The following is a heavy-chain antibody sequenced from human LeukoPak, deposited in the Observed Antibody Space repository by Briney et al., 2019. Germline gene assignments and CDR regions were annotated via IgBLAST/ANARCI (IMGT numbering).Heavy chain of an antibody. CDR1: GGSISSYY. Sequence: SDTLSFTCLVSGGSISSYYWSWIRQPPGKGLEWIGYIYYSGSTNYNPSLKSRVTISVDTSKNQFSLKLSSVTAADTAVYYCARGNYYDYPDYWGQGTLVTVSS. V-gene: IGHV4-59*07. D-gene: IGHD3-10*01. J-gene: IGHJ4*02. CDR3: ARGNYYDYPDY. CDR2: IYYSGST.